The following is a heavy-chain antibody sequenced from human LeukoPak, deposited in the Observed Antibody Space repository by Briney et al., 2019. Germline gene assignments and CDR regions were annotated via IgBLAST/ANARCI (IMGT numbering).Heavy chain of an antibody. CDR3: ARTARVPDY. J-gene: IGHJ4*02. CDR1: GITFSSYE. V-gene: IGHV3-48*03. D-gene: IGHD6-6*01. Sequence: GGSLRLSCAASGITFSSYEMNWVRQAPGKGLEWVSYISSSGRTKYYADSVKGRFTISRDNVKNSLYLQMNSLRAEDTAVYYCARTARVPDYWGQGTQVTVSS. CDR2: ISSSGRTK.